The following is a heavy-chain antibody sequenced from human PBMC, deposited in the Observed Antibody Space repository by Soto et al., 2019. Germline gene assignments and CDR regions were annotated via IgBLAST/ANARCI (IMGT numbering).Heavy chain of an antibody. J-gene: IGHJ5*02. V-gene: IGHV1-18*01. CDR1: GYTFTSYG. CDR3: ARDLGYCTNGVCRGGFDP. Sequence: GASVKVSCKASGYTFTSYGISWVRQAPGQGLEWMGWISAYNGNTNYAQKLQGRVTMTRDTSTSTVYMELSSLRSEDTAVYYCARDLGYCTNGVCRGGFDPWGQGTLVTVSS. CDR2: ISAYNGNT. D-gene: IGHD2-8*01.